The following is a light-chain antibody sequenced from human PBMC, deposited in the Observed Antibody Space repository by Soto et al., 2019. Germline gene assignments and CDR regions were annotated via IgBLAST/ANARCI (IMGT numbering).Light chain of an antibody. CDR3: QQYYSTPRT. V-gene: IGKV4-1*01. Sequence: DIVMTQSQDSLAVSLGERATINCKSSQSVLYSSNNKNYLAWYQQKAGQPPKLLIYWASTREPGVPDRFSGSGSGTDFTLTISSLQAGDVAVYYCQQYYSTPRTFGQGTLLEIK. CDR1: QSVLYSSNNKNY. CDR2: WAS. J-gene: IGKJ5*01.